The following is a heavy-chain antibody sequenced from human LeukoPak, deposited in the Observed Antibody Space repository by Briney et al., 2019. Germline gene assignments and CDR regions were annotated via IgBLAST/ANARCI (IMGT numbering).Heavy chain of an antibody. CDR1: GDSISSGDYY. J-gene: IGHJ3*02. Sequence: NPSETLSLTCTVSGDSISSGDYYWTWIRQPPGKGLEWIGYINYSGSTYYNPSLKSRVTISVDMSKNQFSLKLSSVTAADTAVYYCAREYGSEIKDVFDIWGQGTMVTVSS. CDR2: INYSGST. CDR3: AREYGSEIKDVFDI. D-gene: IGHD2-15*01. V-gene: IGHV4-30-4*08.